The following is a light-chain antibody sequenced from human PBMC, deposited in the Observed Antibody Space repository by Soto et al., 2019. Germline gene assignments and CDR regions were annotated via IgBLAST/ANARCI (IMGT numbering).Light chain of an antibody. J-gene: IGLJ1*01. Sequence: QSVLAQPASVSGSFGQSITISCSGPNTDLGVYGYVSWYQHHPGKAPKLLIYDVNNRPSGISDRFSGSKSADTASLTISGLQAEDEADYFCFSKIRGFAYGFGNETKVTV. CDR3: FSKIRGFAYG. V-gene: IGLV2-14*01. CDR2: DVN. CDR1: NTDLGVYGY.